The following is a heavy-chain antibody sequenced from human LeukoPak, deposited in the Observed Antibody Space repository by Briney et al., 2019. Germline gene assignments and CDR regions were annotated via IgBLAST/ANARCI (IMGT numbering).Heavy chain of an antibody. J-gene: IGHJ5*02. CDR1: VGSISSYY. CDR2: IYTSGRT. CDR3: ARRATYGTNGYSWFDP. Sequence: KTSETLSLTCTLSVGSISSYYWSWIRHPPERGLEWIGYIYTSGRTNYNPSLKSRVAISVDTSKSQFSLKLSSVTAADTAVYYCARRATYGTNGYSWFDPWGEGTLVTVSS. V-gene: IGHV4-4*09. D-gene: IGHD1-1*01.